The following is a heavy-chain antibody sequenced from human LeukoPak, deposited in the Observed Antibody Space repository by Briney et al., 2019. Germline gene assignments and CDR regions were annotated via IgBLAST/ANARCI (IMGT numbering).Heavy chain of an antibody. D-gene: IGHD1-26*01. V-gene: IGHV4-59*01. J-gene: IGHJ4*02. CDR2: IYYSGST. Sequence: SETLSLTCTVSGGSISSYYWSWIRQPPGKGLEWIGYIYYSGSTNYNPSLKSRVTISVDTSKNQFSLKLSSVTAADTAVYYCARSRVGSTARPLDYWGQGTLVTVSS. CDR1: GGSISSYY. CDR3: ARSRVGSTARPLDY.